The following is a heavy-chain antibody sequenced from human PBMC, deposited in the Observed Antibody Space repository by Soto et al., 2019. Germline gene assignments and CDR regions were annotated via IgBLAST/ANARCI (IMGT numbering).Heavy chain of an antibody. CDR3: ASGFSLGAPGLGFDY. V-gene: IGHV1-2*04. J-gene: IGHJ5*01. Sequence: ASVKVSCKASGYTFTGYYMHWVRQAPGQGLEWMGWINPNSGGTNYAQKFQGWVTMTRDTSISTAYMELSRLRSDDTAVYYCASGFSLGAPGLGFDYPARGTPVPVS. D-gene: IGHD1-26*01. CDR1: GYTFTGYY. CDR2: INPNSGGT.